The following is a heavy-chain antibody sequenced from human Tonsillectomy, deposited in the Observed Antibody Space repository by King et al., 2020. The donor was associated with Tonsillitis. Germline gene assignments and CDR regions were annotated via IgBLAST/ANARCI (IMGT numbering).Heavy chain of an antibody. CDR3: AYAAYYDSSGYLFLTY. V-gene: IGHV5-10-1*03. CDR1: GYSFTSYW. J-gene: IGHJ4*02. CDR2: IDPSDSYT. Sequence: VQLVESGAEVKKPGESLRISCKGSGYSFTSYWISWVRQMPGKGLEWMGRIDPSDSYTKYSPSLQGHVTISADKSISTAYLQWSSLKASDTAMYYCAYAAYYDSSGYLFLTYWGQGTLVTVSS. D-gene: IGHD3-22*01.